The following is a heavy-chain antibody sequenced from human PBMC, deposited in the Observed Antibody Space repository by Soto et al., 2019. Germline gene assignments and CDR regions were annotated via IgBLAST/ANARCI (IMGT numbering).Heavy chain of an antibody. V-gene: IGHV4-39*01. Sequence: PSETLSLTCTVSGVSIHNSHSFWGWIRQPPGKGLEFIGTVYCSGGAHYNSSLKSRVTISVDTANSQVSLRMRSLTAADTAVYYCGRVVEGATRHTDLDSWGQGTLVTVSS. CDR2: VYCSGGA. D-gene: IGHD2-21*01. J-gene: IGHJ5*01. CDR3: GRVVEGATRHTDLDS. CDR1: GVSIHNSHSF.